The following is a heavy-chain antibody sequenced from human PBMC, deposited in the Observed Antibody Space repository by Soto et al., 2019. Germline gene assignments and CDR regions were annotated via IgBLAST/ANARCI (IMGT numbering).Heavy chain of an antibody. CDR1: GGSISSGTYY. CDR3: ARRLARGVIGWFDP. Sequence: SETLSLTCTVSGGSISSGTYYWGWIRQPPGKGLEWIGSLYYTGRTYYSPSLKSRVTISVDTSKNHFSLNLTSVTAADTAVYYCARRLARGVIGWFDPWGQGTLVTVSS. J-gene: IGHJ5*02. V-gene: IGHV4-39*02. D-gene: IGHD3-10*01. CDR2: LYYTGRT.